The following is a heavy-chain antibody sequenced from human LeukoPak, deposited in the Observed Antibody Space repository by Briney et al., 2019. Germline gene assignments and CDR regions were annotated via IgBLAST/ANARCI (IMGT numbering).Heavy chain of an antibody. Sequence: SETLSLTCAVYGGSFSDYYWSWIRQPPGKGLEWIGEVNHSGSTNYNPSLKSRVTISVDTSKNQFSLKLSSVTAADTAVYFCARGLRRRSMIVVPRRALWFDPWGQGTLVTVSS. CDR1: GGSFSDYY. D-gene: IGHD3-22*01. V-gene: IGHV4-34*01. CDR3: ARGLRRRSMIVVPRRALWFDP. CDR2: VNHSGST. J-gene: IGHJ5*02.